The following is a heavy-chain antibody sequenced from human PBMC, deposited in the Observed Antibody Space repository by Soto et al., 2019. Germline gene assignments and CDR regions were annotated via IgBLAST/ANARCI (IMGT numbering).Heavy chain of an antibody. CDR3: ARVTLRWSGDY. CDR2: ITPSGGST. J-gene: IGHJ4*02. CDR1: GNTLSNYY. Sequence: QVQLVQSGAEVKKPGASVKVSCKASGNTLSNYYIQWVRQAPGQGLEWMGIITPSGGSTSYAQKFQGRVTMTWDTSTSSVYMXXXRLRSEDTAIYYCARVTLRWSGDYWGQGTLVTVSS. V-gene: IGHV1-46*01. D-gene: IGHD4-17*01.